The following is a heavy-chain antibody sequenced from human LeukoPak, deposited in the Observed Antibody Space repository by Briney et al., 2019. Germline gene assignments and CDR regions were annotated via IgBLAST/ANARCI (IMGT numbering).Heavy chain of an antibody. D-gene: IGHD3-3*01. CDR3: ARSITIFGVATPNWFDP. Sequence: SETLSLTCAVSGGSISSGGYSWSWIRQPPGKGLGWIGYIYHSGSTYYNPSLKSRVTISVDRSKNQFSLKLSSVTAADTAVYYCARSITIFGVATPNWFDPWGQGTLVTVSS. CDR1: GGSISSGGYS. J-gene: IGHJ5*02. V-gene: IGHV4-30-2*01. CDR2: IYHSGST.